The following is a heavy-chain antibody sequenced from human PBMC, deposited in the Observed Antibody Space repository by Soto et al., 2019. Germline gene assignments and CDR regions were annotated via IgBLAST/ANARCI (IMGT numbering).Heavy chain of an antibody. CDR3: ARQLGYCSGGSCYYGMDV. V-gene: IGHV1-46*01. J-gene: IGHJ6*02. CDR2: INPSGGST. CDR1: GYTFTSYY. Sequence: SVKVSCKASGYTFTSYYMHWVRQAPGQGLEWMGIINPSGGSTSYAQKFQGRVTMTRDTSTSTVYMELSSLRSEDTAVYYCARQLGYCSGGSCYYGMDVWGQGTTVTVSS. D-gene: IGHD2-15*01.